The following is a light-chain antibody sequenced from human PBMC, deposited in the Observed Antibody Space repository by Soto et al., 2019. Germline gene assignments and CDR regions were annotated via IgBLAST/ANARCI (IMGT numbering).Light chain of an antibody. CDR1: QTISSS. V-gene: IGKV1-5*03. CDR2: KAS. J-gene: IGKJ2*01. CDR3: GGGGGGWGGG. Sequence: DIQMTQFPPTLSASIGDRVTITCRASQTISSSLAWYQQKPGKAPKLLIYKASTLETGVPSRFSGSGSGTEFTLTISSLQPDDFATWGGGGGGGGWGGGFGQGTRLEIK.